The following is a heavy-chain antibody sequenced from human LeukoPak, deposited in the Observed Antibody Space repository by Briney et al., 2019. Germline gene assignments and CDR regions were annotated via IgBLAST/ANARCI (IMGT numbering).Heavy chain of an antibody. CDR2: ISAKDGNT. D-gene: IGHD3-22*01. V-gene: IGHV1-18*01. Sequence: VASVKVSCKASGYTFTNYGISWVRQAPGEGLQWMGWISAKDGNTKYAEKFQGRGTMTTDTSTNTAYVELRSLRSDDTAVYYCARDRQDYYDSSGYLDNWGQGTLVTVSS. J-gene: IGHJ4*02. CDR1: GYTFTNYG. CDR3: ARDRQDYYDSSGYLDN.